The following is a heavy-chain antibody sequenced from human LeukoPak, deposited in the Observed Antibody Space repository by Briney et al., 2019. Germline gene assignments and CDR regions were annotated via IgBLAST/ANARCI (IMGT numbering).Heavy chain of an antibody. CDR3: AKPLSSGWYLDYFDS. V-gene: IGHV3-23*01. J-gene: IGHJ4*02. CDR2: INGSGGST. CDR1: GFTFSSYT. D-gene: IGHD6-19*01. Sequence: GGSLRLSCAASGFTFSSYTMSWVRQAPGKGLEWVSAINGSGGSTYYADSVKGRFTISRDNSKNTLYLQMNSLRAEDTAVYYCAKPLSSGWYLDYFDSWGQGTLVTVSS.